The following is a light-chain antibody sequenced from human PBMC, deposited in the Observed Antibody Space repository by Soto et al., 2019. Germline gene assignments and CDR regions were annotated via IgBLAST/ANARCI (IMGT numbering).Light chain of an antibody. CDR3: LQYHTFPHT. CDR1: QMIARW. J-gene: IGKJ2*01. V-gene: IGKV1-5*01. Sequence: IQMTQSPSTLSASVGDTVTLTCRSSQMIARWLACYQQKPGTAPRLIIYDATSLQSGVPSRFSASASGTDFTLTISSLHPDDFATYYCLQYHTFPHTFGQGTKLE. CDR2: DAT.